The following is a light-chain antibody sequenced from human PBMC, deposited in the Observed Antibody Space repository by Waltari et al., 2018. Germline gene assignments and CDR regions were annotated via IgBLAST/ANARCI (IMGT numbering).Light chain of an antibody. CDR2: EVT. CDR3: SSYGGSNPFYV. Sequence: QSALTQPPSASGSPGQSVTLPCTGTSRDVGAYGHFPRYQQHPGKAPKLMIYEVTKRPYGVPDRFSGSKSGNTASLTVSGLQAEDEADYYGSSYGGSNPFYVFGTGTKVIVL. V-gene: IGLV2-8*01. J-gene: IGLJ1*01. CDR1: SRDVGAYGH.